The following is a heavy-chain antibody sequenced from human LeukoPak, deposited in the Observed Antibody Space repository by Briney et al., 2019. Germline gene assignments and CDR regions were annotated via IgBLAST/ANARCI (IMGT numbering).Heavy chain of an antibody. CDR2: ITYEGTNK. Sequence: GGSLRLSCAASGFIFRDYAIHWVRQAPGKGLEWVAVITYEGTNKYYADSVKGRFTISRDESKNTLNLHMNSLGPADTAVYYCAKGGSAFDFDHWGQGTLVTVSS. CDR3: AKGGSAFDFDH. CDR1: GFIFRDYA. J-gene: IGHJ4*02. V-gene: IGHV3-30-3*01. D-gene: IGHD2-15*01.